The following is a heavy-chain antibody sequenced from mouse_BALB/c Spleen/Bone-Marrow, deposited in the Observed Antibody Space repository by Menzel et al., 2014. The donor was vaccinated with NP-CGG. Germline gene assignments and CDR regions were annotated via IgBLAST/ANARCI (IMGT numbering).Heavy chain of an antibody. CDR1: GYTFTSYW. CDR2: INPSTGYT. V-gene: IGHV1-7*01. D-gene: IGHD2-1*01. CDR3: ASPYGNYDAMDY. Sequence: QVQLQQPGAELAKPGASVKMSCKASGYTFTSYWMHWVKQRPGQGLEWIGYINPSTGYTEYNQKFKGKATLTADKSSSTAYMQLSSLTSEDSAVYYCASPYGNYDAMDYWGQGTSVTVSS. J-gene: IGHJ4*01.